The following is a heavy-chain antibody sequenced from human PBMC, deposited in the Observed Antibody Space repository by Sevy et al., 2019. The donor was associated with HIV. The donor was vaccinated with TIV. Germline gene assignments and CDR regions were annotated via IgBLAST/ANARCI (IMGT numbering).Heavy chain of an antibody. V-gene: IGHV1-69*13. D-gene: IGHD3-3*01. CDR1: GGTFSSYT. CDR2: IIPSFDTK. CDR3: ATGEFFQI. Sequence: ASVKVSCKASGGTFSSYTINWLRQAPGQGPEWMGMIIPSFDTKTYAGKFLGRVILTADEATNTAYMELTSLRSEDTAVYYCATGEFFQIWGQGTLVTVSS. J-gene: IGHJ1*01.